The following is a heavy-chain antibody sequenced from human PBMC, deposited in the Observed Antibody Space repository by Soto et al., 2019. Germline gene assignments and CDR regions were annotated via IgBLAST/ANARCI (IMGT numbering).Heavy chain of an antibody. V-gene: IGHV4-30-2*01. CDR2: VYENGNA. Sequence: PSETLSLTCSVSAGSIRTLDYPWNWIRQPPGKAPESIGYVYENGNAYPEPSLKSRVTISIDVAKNQFSLKMTSIPAADAGLYYCAARPQHYSGLDLWGQGTTVTVSS. J-gene: IGHJ6*02. CDR3: AARPQHYSGLDL. D-gene: IGHD3-10*01. CDR1: AGSIRTLDYP.